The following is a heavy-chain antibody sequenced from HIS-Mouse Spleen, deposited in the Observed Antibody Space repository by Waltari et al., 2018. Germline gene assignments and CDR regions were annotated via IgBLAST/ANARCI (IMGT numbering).Heavy chain of an antibody. Sequence: QVQLLESGGGVVQPGRSLRLSCAASGFTFSSYGMPWVRQAPGTGLEWVAVISYDGSNKYYADSVKGRFTISRDNSKNTLYLQMNSLRAEDTAVYYCAKASSGWLDYWGQGTLVTVSS. CDR1: GFTFSSYG. CDR2: ISYDGSNK. J-gene: IGHJ4*02. V-gene: IGHV3-30*18. CDR3: AKASSGWLDY. D-gene: IGHD6-19*01.